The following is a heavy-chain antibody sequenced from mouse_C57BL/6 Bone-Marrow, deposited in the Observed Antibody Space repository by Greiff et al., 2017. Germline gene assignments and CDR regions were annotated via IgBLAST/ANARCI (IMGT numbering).Heavy chain of an antibody. CDR2: INPNNGGT. D-gene: IGHD1-1*01. CDR3: ARWDYGSSLDY. J-gene: IGHJ2*01. CDR1: GYTFTDYY. Sequence: EVQLQQSGPELVKPGASVKISCKASGYTFTDYYMNWVKQSHGKSLEWIGDINPNNGGTSYNQKFKGKATLTVDKSSSTAYMQLSSLTSEDSAVYYCARWDYGSSLDYWGQGTTLTVSS. V-gene: IGHV1-26*01.